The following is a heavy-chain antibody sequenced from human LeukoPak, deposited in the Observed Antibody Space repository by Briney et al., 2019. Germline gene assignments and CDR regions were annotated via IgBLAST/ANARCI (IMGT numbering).Heavy chain of an antibody. D-gene: IGHD3-22*01. J-gene: IGHJ3*02. CDR1: GFTFSSYAM. V-gene: IGHV4-4*02. CDR2: IYHSGST. Sequence: GSLRLSCAASGFTFSSYAMSWVRQPPGKGLEWIGEIYHSGSTNYNPSLKSRVTISVDKSKNQFSLKLSSVTAADTAVYYCARDRGYDSSGADAFDIWGQGTMVTVSS. CDR3: ARDRGYDSSGADAFDI.